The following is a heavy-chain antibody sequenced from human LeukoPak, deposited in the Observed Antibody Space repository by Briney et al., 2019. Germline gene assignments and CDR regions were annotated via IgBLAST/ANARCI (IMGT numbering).Heavy chain of an antibody. D-gene: IGHD6-19*01. CDR3: ATTTSSSGWFGLFHY. V-gene: IGHV4-59*11. CDR2: IYYSGHT. J-gene: IGHJ4*02. CDR1: GVSISSHY. Sequence: PSETLSLTCSVSGVSISSHYWSWIRQPPGKGLEWIGYIYYSGHTNYNPSLKSQVTISIDTSRNQFSLKLSSVTAADTAVYYCATTTSSSGWFGLFHYWGQGTLVTVSS.